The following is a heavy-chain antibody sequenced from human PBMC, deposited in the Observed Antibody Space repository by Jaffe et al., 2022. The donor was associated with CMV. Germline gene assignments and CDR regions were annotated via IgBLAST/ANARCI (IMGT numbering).Heavy chain of an antibody. CDR2: INHSGST. CDR3: ARSGIGRPWFDP. J-gene: IGHJ5*02. CDR1: GGSFSGYY. V-gene: IGHV4-34*01. Sequence: QVQLQQWGAGLLKPSETLSLTCAVYGGSFSGYYWSWIRQPPGKGLEWIGEINHSGSTNYNPSLKSRVTISVDTSKNQFSLKLSSVTAADTAVYYCARSGIGRPWFDPWGQGTLVTVSS. D-gene: IGHD6-13*01.